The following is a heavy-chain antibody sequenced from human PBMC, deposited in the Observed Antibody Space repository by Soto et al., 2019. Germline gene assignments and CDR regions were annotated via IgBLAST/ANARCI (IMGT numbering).Heavy chain of an antibody. J-gene: IGHJ4*02. V-gene: IGHV5-51*01. CDR2: IYPGDSDT. Sequence: GESLKISCKGSGYSFTSYWIGWVRQMPGKGLEWMGIIYPGDSDTRYSSSFQGQVTISADKSISTAYLQWSSLKASDTAMYYCARFTYDSSGYYLAFIDYWGPGTLVTVYS. D-gene: IGHD3-22*01. CDR3: ARFTYDSSGYYLAFIDY. CDR1: GYSFTSYW.